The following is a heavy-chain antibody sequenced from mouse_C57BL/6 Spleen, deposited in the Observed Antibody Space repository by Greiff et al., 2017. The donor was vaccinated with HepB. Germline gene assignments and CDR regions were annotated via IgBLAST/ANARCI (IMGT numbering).Heavy chain of an antibody. D-gene: IGHD1-2*01. CDR1: GYTFTDYE. J-gene: IGHJ3*01. Sequence: VKLMESGAELVRPGASVTLSCKASGYTFTDYEMHWVKQTPVHGLEWIGAIDPETGGTAYNQKFKGKAILTADKSSSTAYMELRSLTSEDSAVYYCTSLLRLFAYWGQGTLVTVSA. V-gene: IGHV1-15*01. CDR3: TSLLRLFAY. CDR2: IDPETGGT.